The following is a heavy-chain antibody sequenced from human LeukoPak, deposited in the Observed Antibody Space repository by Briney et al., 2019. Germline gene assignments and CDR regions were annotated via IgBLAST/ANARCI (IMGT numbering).Heavy chain of an antibody. CDR3: ARVSLGDYYYYMDV. Sequence: PGGSLRLSCAASGFTFDDYGMSWVRQAPGKGLEWVSGINWNGGSTGYADSVKGRFTIPRDNAKNSLYLQMNSLRAEDTALYYCARVSLGDYYYYMDVWGKGTTVTVSS. D-gene: IGHD3-16*01. J-gene: IGHJ6*03. CDR1: GFTFDDYG. CDR2: INWNGGST. V-gene: IGHV3-20*04.